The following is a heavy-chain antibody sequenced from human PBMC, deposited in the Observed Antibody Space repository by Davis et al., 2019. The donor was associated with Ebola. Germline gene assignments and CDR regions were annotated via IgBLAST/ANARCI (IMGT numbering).Heavy chain of an antibody. J-gene: IGHJ4*02. CDR3: ASSVWPHTLAH. V-gene: IGHV3-23*01. Sequence: GESLKISCAASGFIFSSYVMSWVRQAPGKGLEWVSGISGSGSSTYYADSVKGRFTISRDNSKNTLYLQMNSLRAEDTALYYCASSVWPHTLAHWGPGTPVTVSS. CDR2: ISGSGSST. D-gene: IGHD6-19*01. CDR1: GFIFSSYV.